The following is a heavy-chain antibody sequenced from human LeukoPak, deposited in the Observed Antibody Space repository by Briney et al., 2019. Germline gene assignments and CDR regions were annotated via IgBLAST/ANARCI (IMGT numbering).Heavy chain of an antibody. CDR1: GFTFNAYN. V-gene: IGHV1-2*02. D-gene: IGHD3-9*01. CDR3: AREYILTAYYGDY. J-gene: IGHJ4*02. Sequence: ATVKVSCKASGFTFNAYNIHWVRQAPGQGLEWMGWINPKSGGANYAQKFQGRVTMTWDTSISTAYMELSRLRSDDTAVYYCAREYILTAYYGDYWGQGTLVTVSS. CDR2: INPKSGGA.